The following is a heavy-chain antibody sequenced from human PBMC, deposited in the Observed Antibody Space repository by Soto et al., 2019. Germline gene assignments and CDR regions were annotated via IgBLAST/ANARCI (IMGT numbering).Heavy chain of an antibody. CDR1: GYTFTGYY. CDR3: ASGSGKYYFDY. V-gene: IGHV1-2*04. CDR2: INPNTGGA. Sequence: ASVKVSCKASGYTFTGYYIHWVRQAPGQGLEWMGWINPNTGGAYYAQKVQGWVTMTRNTSISTAYMELSRLRSDDRAVYYCASGSGKYYFDYWGQGTQVTVSS. D-gene: IGHD3-10*01. J-gene: IGHJ4*02.